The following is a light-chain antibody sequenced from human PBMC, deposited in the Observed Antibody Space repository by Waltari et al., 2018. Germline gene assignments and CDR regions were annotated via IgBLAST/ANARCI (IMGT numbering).Light chain of an antibody. CDR1: SSYVGGYNY. V-gene: IGLV2-14*03. CDR2: DVS. CDR3: SSYISSSTLEL. J-gene: IGLJ2*01. Sequence: QFALTQPASVPGSPEQSITISCTVTSSYVGGYNYVPWYQQHPGKAPKLMIYDVSNRPSGVSNRFSGSKSGNTASLTISGLQAEDEADYYCSSYISSSTLELFGGGTSLTVL.